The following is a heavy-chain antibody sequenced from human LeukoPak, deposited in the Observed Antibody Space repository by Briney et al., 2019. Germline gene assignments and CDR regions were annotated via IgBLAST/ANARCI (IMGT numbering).Heavy chain of an antibody. CDR1: GGSLSGSY. Sequence: KPSETLSLTCTVSGGSLSGSYWSWIRQPPGKQLEWIGYIYSSGSSGITTYNPSLKSRVIISQDTSKNEFSLKLTSVTAADAAIYYCARLAARRGYYYSGMDVWGQGTTVTVSS. V-gene: IGHV4-59*01. D-gene: IGHD3-10*01. CDR2: IYSSGSSGIT. J-gene: IGHJ6*02. CDR3: ARLAARRGYYYSGMDV.